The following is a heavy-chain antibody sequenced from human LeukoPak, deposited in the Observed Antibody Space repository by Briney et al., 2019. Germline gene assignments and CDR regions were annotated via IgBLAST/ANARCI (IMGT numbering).Heavy chain of an antibody. CDR1: GYTFTSYG. J-gene: IGHJ4*02. D-gene: IGHD3-9*01. CDR3: ARSKRYPTELDY. Sequence: ASVKVSCKASGYTFTSYGISWVRQAPGQGLEWMGWISAYNGNTNYAQKLQGRVTMTTDTATSTAYMELRSLRSDDTAVYYCARSKRYPTELDYWGQGTLVTVSS. CDR2: ISAYNGNT. V-gene: IGHV1-18*01.